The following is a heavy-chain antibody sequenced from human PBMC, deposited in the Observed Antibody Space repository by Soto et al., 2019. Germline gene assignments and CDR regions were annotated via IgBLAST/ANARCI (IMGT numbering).Heavy chain of an antibody. D-gene: IGHD2-2*02. CDR3: PRGYIDTINWFDP. Sequence: SETLSLTCAVSGGSISGGGYSWTWIRQPPGKGLEWIGCVYQSGSTYYNPSLKSRVTISSDRPYNQFSLKLSSVTAADTAVYYCPRGYIDTINWFDPWGQGTLVTVSS. CDR2: VYQSGST. CDR1: GGSISGGGYS. J-gene: IGHJ5*02. V-gene: IGHV4-30-2*01.